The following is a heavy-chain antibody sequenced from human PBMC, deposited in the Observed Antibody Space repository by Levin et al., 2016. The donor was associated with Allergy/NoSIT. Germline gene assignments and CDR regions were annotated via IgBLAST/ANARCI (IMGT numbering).Heavy chain of an antibody. CDR2: ISSSSSYI. J-gene: IGHJ6*02. Sequence: GESLKISCAASGFTFSSYAMSWVRQAPGKGLEWVSSISSSSSYIYYADSVKGRFTISRDNAKNSLYLQMNSLRAEDTAVYYCARDLPLYSYYYYGMDVWGQGTTVTVSS. CDR1: GFTFSSYA. CDR3: ARDLPLYSYYYYGMDV. D-gene: IGHD3-16*01. V-gene: IGHV3-21*01.